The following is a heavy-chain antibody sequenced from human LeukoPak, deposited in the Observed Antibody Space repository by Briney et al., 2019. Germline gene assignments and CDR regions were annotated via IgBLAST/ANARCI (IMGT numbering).Heavy chain of an antibody. J-gene: IGHJ5*02. D-gene: IGHD2-2*01. Sequence: GGSLRLSCAASGFTFSSYEMNWVRQAPGKGLEWVSSISSGSTYIYYADSVKGRFTISRDNSKNTLYLQMNSLRAEDTAVYYCARDQKRYCSSTSCYFSWFDPWGQGTLVTVSS. CDR2: ISSGSTYI. V-gene: IGHV3-21*01. CDR3: ARDQKRYCSSTSCYFSWFDP. CDR1: GFTFSSYE.